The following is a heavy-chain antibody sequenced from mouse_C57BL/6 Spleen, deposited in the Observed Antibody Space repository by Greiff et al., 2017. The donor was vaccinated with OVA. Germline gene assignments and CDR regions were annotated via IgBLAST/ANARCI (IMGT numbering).Heavy chain of an antibody. CDR2: IIPGSGST. CDR1: GYTFTGYW. CDR3: ASGGITWVYAMAY. D-gene: IGHD1-1*01. V-gene: IGHV1-9*01. J-gene: IGHJ4*01. Sequence: QVQLQQSGAELMKPGASVKLSCKATGYTFTGYWIEWVKQRPGHGLEWIGEIIPGSGSTNYNEKFKGKATFTADTSSNTAYMQLSSLTTEDSSISYCASGGITWVYAMAYWGQGTSVTVSS.